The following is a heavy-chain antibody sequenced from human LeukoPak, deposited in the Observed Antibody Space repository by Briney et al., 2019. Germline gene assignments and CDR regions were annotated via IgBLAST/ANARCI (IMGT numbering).Heavy chain of an antibody. CDR1: GGTFSSYA. D-gene: IGHD3-16*01. CDR2: IIPIFGTA. V-gene: IGHV1-69*05. J-gene: IGHJ6*03. CDR3: ARGQSAYYDYVWGKQTDYYYYMDV. Sequence: SVTVSCKTSGGTFSSYAISWVRQAPGQGLEWMGGIIPIFGTANYAQKFQGRVTITTDESTSTAYMELSSLRSEDTAVYYCARGQSAYYDYVWGKQTDYYYYMDVWGKGTTVTVSS.